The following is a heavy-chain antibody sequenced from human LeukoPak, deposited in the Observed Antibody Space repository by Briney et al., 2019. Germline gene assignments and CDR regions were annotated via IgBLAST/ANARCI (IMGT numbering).Heavy chain of an antibody. J-gene: IGHJ1*01. CDR1: GFTFSSYS. Sequence: GGSMRLSCAASGFTFSSYSMNCVRQAPGKGLEWVSYISSSSSTIYYADSVKGRFTISRDNAKNSLYLQMNSLRAEDTAVYYCAKEGILGVPAAIAYFQHWGQGTLVTVSS. CDR2: ISSSSSTI. CDR3: AKEGILGVPAAIAYFQH. V-gene: IGHV3-48*01. D-gene: IGHD2-2*02.